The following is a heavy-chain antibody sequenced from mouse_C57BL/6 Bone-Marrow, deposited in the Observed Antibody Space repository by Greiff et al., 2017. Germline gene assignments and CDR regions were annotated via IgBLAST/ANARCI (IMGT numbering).Heavy chain of an antibody. CDR3: ARYGHQRDYFDY. Sequence: QVQLQQPGAELVKPGASVKLSCKASGYTFTSYWMHWVKQRPGRGLEGIGRIDPNSGGTKYNEKFKSKATLTVDKPSSTAYMQLSSLTSEDSAVYYCARYGHQRDYFDYWGQGTTLTVSS. J-gene: IGHJ2*01. V-gene: IGHV1-72*01. CDR2: IDPNSGGT. CDR1: GYTFTSYW. D-gene: IGHD1-1*01.